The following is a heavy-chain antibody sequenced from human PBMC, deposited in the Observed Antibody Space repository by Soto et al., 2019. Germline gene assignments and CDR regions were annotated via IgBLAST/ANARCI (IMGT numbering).Heavy chain of an antibody. CDR2: IYYSGST. Sequence: QVQLQESGPGLVKPSQTLSLTCTVSGGSISSGGYYWSWIRQHPGKGLDWIGYIYYSGSTYYTPSLKSRVTISVDTSKNQFSLKLSSVTAADTAVYYCARDRVDAHYYYYYGMDVWGQGTTVTVSS. V-gene: IGHV4-31*03. CDR1: GGSISSGGYY. CDR3: ARDRVDAHYYYYYGMDV. J-gene: IGHJ6*02. D-gene: IGHD2-2*01.